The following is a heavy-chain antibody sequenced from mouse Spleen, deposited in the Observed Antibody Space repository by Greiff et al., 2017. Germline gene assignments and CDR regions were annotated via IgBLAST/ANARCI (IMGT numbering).Heavy chain of an antibody. D-gene: IGHD1-1*01. CDR3: AREGLLLRAVAY. CDR2: IYPRSGNT. CDR1: GYTFTSYG. J-gene: IGHJ3*01. V-gene: IGHV1-81*01. Sequence: QVQLQQSGAELARPGASVKLSCKASGYTFTSYGISWVKQRTGQGLEWIGEIYPRSGNTYYNEKFKGKATLTADKSSSTAYMELRSLTSEDSAVYFCAREGLLLRAVAYWGQGTLVTVSA.